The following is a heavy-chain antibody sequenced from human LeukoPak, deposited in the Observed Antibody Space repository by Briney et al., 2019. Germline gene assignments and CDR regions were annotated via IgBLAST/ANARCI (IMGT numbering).Heavy chain of an antibody. J-gene: IGHJ5*02. CDR2: IIPIFGTA. Sequence: ASVKVSCKASGGTFCSYAISWVRQAPGQGLEWMGGIIPIFGTASYAQKFQGRVTITTDESTSTAYMELSSLRSEDTAVYYCAAFAGYDPLNWFDPWGQGTLVTVSS. CDR1: GGTFCSYA. V-gene: IGHV1-69*05. D-gene: IGHD5-12*01. CDR3: AAFAGYDPLNWFDP.